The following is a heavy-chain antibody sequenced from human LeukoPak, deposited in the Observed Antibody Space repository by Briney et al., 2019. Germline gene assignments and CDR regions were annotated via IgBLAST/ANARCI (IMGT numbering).Heavy chain of an antibody. Sequence: PSETLSLTCAVYGGSFSGYYWSWIRQPPGKGLEWIGEINHSGSTNYNPSLKSRVTISVDTSKNQFSLKLSSVTAADTAVYYCARDAPSYYYDSRGYSHAFDIWGQGTMVTVSS. J-gene: IGHJ3*02. CDR2: INHSGST. CDR3: ARDAPSYYYDSRGYSHAFDI. CDR1: GGSFSGYY. V-gene: IGHV4-34*01. D-gene: IGHD3-22*01.